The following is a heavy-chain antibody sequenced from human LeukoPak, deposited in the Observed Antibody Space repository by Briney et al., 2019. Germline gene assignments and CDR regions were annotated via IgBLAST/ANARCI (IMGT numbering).Heavy chain of an antibody. V-gene: IGHV1-69*06. D-gene: IGHD6-19*01. J-gene: IGHJ4*02. Sequence: GASVKVSCKASGYTFTGYYMHWVRQAPGQGLEWMGGIIPIFGTANYAQKFQGRVTITADKSTSTAYMELSSLRSEDTAVYYCARGTGYSSGWYEGSFDYWGQGTLVTVSS. CDR1: GYTFTGYY. CDR2: IIPIFGTA. CDR3: ARGTGYSSGWYEGSFDY.